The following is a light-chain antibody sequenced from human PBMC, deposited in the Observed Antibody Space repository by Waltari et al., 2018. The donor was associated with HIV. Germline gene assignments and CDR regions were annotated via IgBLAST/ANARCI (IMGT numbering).Light chain of an antibody. CDR3: LQYGTSPRT. CDR1: QSVPSSS. J-gene: IGKJ1*01. Sequence: EIVLTQSPGTLSLSPGERATLSCRASQSVPSSSLAWYQGKSGQAPRLLVYGASSRAPGIPDRFSGSGSGTDFTLTISRLDPEDFAVYYCLQYGTSPRTFGQGTKVEI. CDR2: GAS. V-gene: IGKV3-20*01.